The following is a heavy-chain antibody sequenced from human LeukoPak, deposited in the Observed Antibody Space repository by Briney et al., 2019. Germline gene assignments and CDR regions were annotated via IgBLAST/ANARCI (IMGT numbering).Heavy chain of an antibody. D-gene: IGHD4-17*01. Sequence: ASVKVSCKASGYTFTSYGISWVRQAPGQGLEWMGWISAYNGNTNYAQKLQGRVTMTTDTSTSTAYMVLRSLRSDDTAVYYCTRLFEEPQGYGDYADYRCFDYWGQGTLVTVSS. V-gene: IGHV1-18*01. CDR2: ISAYNGNT. J-gene: IGHJ4*02. CDR1: GYTFTSYG. CDR3: TRLFEEPQGYGDYADYRCFDY.